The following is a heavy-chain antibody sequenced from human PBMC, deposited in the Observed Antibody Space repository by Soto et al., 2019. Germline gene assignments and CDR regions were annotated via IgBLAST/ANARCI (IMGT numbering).Heavy chain of an antibody. D-gene: IGHD3-22*01. CDR1: GGSISSSSYY. CDR2: IYYIGST. J-gene: IGHJ4*02. Sequence: SETLSLTFTVSGGSISSSSYYWGWIRQPPGKGLEWIGSIYYIGSTYYNPSLKSRVTISVDTSKNQFSLKLSSVTAADTAVYYCARQFGENYYDSRGYPQFFDYWGQGTLVTVSS. V-gene: IGHV4-39*01. CDR3: ARQFGENYYDSRGYPQFFDY.